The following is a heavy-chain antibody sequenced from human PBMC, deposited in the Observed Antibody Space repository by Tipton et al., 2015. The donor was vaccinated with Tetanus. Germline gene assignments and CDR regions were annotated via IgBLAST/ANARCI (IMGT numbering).Heavy chain of an antibody. CDR1: GGSLNNYY. V-gene: IGHV4-34*01. CDR3: ARGSRVLGPWFY. Sequence: TLSLTCAVDGGSLNNYYWAWFRQPPGKGLEWIGEIDHSGNTRYNPSLKSRLTISVDTSKDQFSLKLSSVVAADTAVYYCARGSRVLGPWFYWGQGTLVTVSS. J-gene: IGHJ4*02. CDR2: IDHSGNT. D-gene: IGHD3-16*01.